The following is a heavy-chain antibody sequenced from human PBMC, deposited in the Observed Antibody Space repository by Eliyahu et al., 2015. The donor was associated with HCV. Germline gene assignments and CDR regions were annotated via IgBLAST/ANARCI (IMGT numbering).Heavy chain of an antibody. CDR3: ASVGWLQLKGGLGY. J-gene: IGHJ4*02. CDR1: GFTFSTYW. CDR2: INFDGRST. Sequence: EVQLVESGGGLVQPGGSLRLSCAASGFTFSTYWMHLVRQAPGEGLMWGSRINFDGRSTNYADPVKGRFTISRDNAKNTLYLQMNSLRAEDTAVYYCASVGWLQLKGGLGYWGQGTLVTVSS. V-gene: IGHV3-74*01. D-gene: IGHD5-24*01.